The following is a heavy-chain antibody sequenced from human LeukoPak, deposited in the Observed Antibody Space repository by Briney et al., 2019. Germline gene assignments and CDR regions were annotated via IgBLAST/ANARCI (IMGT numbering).Heavy chain of an antibody. CDR3: ARFTDCTNCDGDV. V-gene: IGHV1-69*06. CDR2: IIPIIGTA. J-gene: IGHJ6*04. Sequence: GASVKVSCKASGGTFKRYAINWVRQAPLQGLEWMGGIIPIIGTANYAQKFQGRVTIIADKSTSTVYMELSSLRFEDTALYYCARFTDCTNCDGDVWGEGTAITVSS. D-gene: IGHD1-1*01. CDR1: GGTFKRYA.